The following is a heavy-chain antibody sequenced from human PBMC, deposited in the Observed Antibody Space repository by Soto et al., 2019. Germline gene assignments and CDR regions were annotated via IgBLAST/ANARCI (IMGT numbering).Heavy chain of an antibody. CDR3: ARCSGGSCYLYKFDY. CDR1: GFTFSSYA. D-gene: IGHD2-15*01. CDR2: ISGSGGST. J-gene: IGHJ4*02. V-gene: IGHV3-23*01. Sequence: QTGGSLRLSCAASGFTFSSYAMSWVRQAPGKGLEWVSAISGSGGSTYYADSVKGRFTISRDNSKNTLYLQMNSLRAEDTAVYYCARCSGGSCYLYKFDYWGQGTLVTVSS.